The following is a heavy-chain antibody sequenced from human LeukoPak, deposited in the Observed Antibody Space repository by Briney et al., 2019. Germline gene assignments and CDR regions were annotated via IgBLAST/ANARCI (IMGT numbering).Heavy chain of an antibody. V-gene: IGHV4-34*01. CDR2: INHGGST. J-gene: IGHJ4*02. CDR3: ARGHLYGGNLYYFDY. D-gene: IGHD4-23*01. CDR1: GGSFSGYY. Sequence: SETLSLTCAVYGGSFSGYYWSWIRQPPRKGLEWIGEINHGGSTNYNPSLKSRVTISVDTSKNQFSLKLSSVTAADTAVYYCARGHLYGGNLYYFDYWGQGTLVTVSS.